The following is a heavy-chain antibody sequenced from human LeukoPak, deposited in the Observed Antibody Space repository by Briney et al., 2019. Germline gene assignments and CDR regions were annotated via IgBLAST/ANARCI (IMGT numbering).Heavy chain of an antibody. D-gene: IGHD1-26*01. CDR2: ISYDGSNK. CDR1: GFTFSSYA. V-gene: IGHV3-30-3*01. Sequence: GGSLRLSCAASGFTFSSYAMHWVRQAPGKGLEWVAVISYDGSNKYCADSVKGRFTISRDNSKNTLYLQMNSLRAEDTAVYYCARDSGSYPPYFDYWGQGTLVTVSS. J-gene: IGHJ4*02. CDR3: ARDSGSYPPYFDY.